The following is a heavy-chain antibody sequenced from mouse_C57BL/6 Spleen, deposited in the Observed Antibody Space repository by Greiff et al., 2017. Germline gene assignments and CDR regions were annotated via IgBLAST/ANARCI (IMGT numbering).Heavy chain of an antibody. Sequence: QVQLQQSGAELVKPGASVKISCKASGYAFSSSWMNWVKPRPGKGLEWIGQIYPGDGDTNYNGKFKGKATLTADKSSSTAYMQLSSLTSEDSAVYFCARLNYGYYYAMDYWGQGTSVTVSS. D-gene: IGHD1-1*01. J-gene: IGHJ4*01. V-gene: IGHV1-80*01. CDR3: ARLNYGYYYAMDY. CDR1: GYAFSSSW. CDR2: IYPGDGDT.